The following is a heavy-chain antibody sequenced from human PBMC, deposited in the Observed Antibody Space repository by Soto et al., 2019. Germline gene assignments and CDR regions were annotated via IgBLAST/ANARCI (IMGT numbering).Heavy chain of an antibody. Sequence: EVQLVESGGGLVQPGGSLRLSCAASGFTFSSYAMHWVRQAPGKGLEYVSAISSNGGSTYYANSVKGRFTISRDNSKNTLYLQMGSLRAEDMAVYYCARAGVIAGTDNFDYWGQGTLVTVSS. CDR1: GFTFSSYA. CDR3: ARAGVIAGTDNFDY. CDR2: ISSNGGST. J-gene: IGHJ4*02. V-gene: IGHV3-64*01. D-gene: IGHD6-13*01.